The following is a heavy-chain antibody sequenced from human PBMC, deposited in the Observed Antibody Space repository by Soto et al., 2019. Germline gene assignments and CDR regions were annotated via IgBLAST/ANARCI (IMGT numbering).Heavy chain of an antibody. CDR1: GYSISSGYY. V-gene: IGHV4-38-2*01. J-gene: IGHJ5*02. CDR2: IYHSGST. D-gene: IGHD6-13*01. Sequence: SETLSLTCAVSGYSISSGYYWGWIRQPPGKGLEWIGSIYHSGSTYYNPSLKSRVTISVDTSKNQFSLKLSSVTAADTAVYYCTRVIAAADPNWFDPWGQGTLVTVSS. CDR3: TRVIAAADPNWFDP.